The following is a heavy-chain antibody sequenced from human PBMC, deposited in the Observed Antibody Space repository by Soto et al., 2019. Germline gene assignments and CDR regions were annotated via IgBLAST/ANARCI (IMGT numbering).Heavy chain of an antibody. D-gene: IGHD4-17*01. CDR1: GGTFSSYA. CDR3: ARVNSMTTVFYDY. CDR2: IIPIFGTA. J-gene: IGHJ4*02. Sequence: ASVKVSCKASGGTFSSYAISWVRQAPGQGLEWMGGIIPIFGTANYAQKFQGRVTITADESTSTAYMELSSLRSEDTAVYYCARVNSMTTVFYDYWGQGTLVTVSS. V-gene: IGHV1-69*13.